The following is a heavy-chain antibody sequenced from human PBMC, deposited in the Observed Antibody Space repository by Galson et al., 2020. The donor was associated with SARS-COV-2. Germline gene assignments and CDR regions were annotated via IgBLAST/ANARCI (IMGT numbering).Heavy chain of an antibody. D-gene: IGHD3-22*01. V-gene: IGHV4-34*01. CDR3: ARSRQDVTMIVVAITAYYHYMDV. CDR2: INHSGST. CDR1: GGSFSDYY. J-gene: IGHJ6*03. Sequence: GSLRLSCAVYGGSFSDYYWNWIRQSPGKGLEWIGEINHSGSTKSSPSLKSRVTIAVDTSKNQFSLKLTSMTAADTAVYYCARSRQDVTMIVVAITAYYHYMDVWSKGTTVTISS.